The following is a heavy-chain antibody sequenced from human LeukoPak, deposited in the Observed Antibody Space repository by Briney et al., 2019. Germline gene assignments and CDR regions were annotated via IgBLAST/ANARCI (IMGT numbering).Heavy chain of an antibody. J-gene: IGHJ4*02. D-gene: IGHD5-12*01. Sequence: SETLSLTCTVSGGSISSTSYYWTWIRQPPGKGLEWIGYIYYSGTTYYNPSLKSRITISVDTPKDQFSLHLNSVTAADTAVYYCARDNSGYGRSHYWGQGTLVTVSS. CDR1: GGSISSTSYY. CDR2: IYYSGTT. CDR3: ARDNSGYGRSHY. V-gene: IGHV4-30-4*01.